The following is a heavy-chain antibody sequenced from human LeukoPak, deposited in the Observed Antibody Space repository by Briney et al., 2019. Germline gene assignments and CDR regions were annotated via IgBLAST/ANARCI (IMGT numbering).Heavy chain of an antibody. V-gene: IGHV3-23*01. CDR1: GLTFSSYA. J-gene: IGHJ4*02. CDR2: ISGSAGTT. CDR3: ASLGY. Sequence: GGSLRLSCAASGLTFSSYAMTWVRQAPGKGLECISAISGSAGTTYYADSVKGRFTISRDNSKNTLYLQMNSLRAADTAVYYCASLGYWGQGTLVTVSS.